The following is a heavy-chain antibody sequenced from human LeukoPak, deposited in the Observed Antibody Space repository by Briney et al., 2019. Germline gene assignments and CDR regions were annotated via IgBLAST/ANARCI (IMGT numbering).Heavy chain of an antibody. Sequence: GASVKVSCKASGDTFSSYAISWVRQAPGQGLEWMGGIIPIFGTANYAQKFQGRVTITADESTSTAYMELSSLRSEDTAVYYCARSGSSWGLDYWGQGTLVTVSS. CDR2: IIPIFGTA. V-gene: IGHV1-69*13. J-gene: IGHJ4*02. CDR1: GDTFSSYA. CDR3: ARSGSSWGLDY. D-gene: IGHD6-13*01.